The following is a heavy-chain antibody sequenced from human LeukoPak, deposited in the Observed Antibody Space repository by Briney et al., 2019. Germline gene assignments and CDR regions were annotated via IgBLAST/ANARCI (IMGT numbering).Heavy chain of an antibody. V-gene: IGHV3-21*01. D-gene: IGHD3-10*01. CDR3: ASKSRGHFDV. CDR1: GFTFSSYS. CDR2: ISSESGYG. Sequence: GGSLRLSCVASGFTFSSYSMMWVRQAPGKGLEWVSSISSESGYGYFADPVRGRFTISRDNANNSLLLQMNSLRVEDTAVYYCASKSRGHFDVWGQGTMVTVSS. J-gene: IGHJ3*01.